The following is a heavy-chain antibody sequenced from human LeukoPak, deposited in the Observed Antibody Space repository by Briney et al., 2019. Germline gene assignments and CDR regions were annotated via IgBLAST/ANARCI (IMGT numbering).Heavy chain of an antibody. CDR2: IWHDGSNK. CDR1: GFTFNSHG. J-gene: IGHJ5*02. V-gene: IGHV3-33*01. CDR3: ARGARYFDWLSLTSGWFDP. D-gene: IGHD3-9*01. Sequence: PGGSLRLSCAASGFTFNSHGIYWVRQAPGRGLEWVAVIWHDGSNKYYADSVKGRFTISRDNSKNTVYLQMNSLRVDDTAAYYCARGARYFDWLSLTSGWFDPWGQGTLVTVSS.